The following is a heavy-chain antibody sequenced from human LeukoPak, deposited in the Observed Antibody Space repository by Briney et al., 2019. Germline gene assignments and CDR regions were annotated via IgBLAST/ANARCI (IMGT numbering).Heavy chain of an antibody. CDR1: GFTLSRHW. J-gene: IGHJ5*02. D-gene: IGHD3-10*01. CDR2: IRQDGNDI. CDR3: ARERGSGSYHPFDP. V-gene: IGHV3-7*01. Sequence: GGSLRLSCAASGFTLSRHWMSWVRQAPGKGLEWVASIRQDGNDINYVESVKGRFIISRDNAKNSLYLQMNSLRAEDTAVYYCARERGSGSYHPFDPWGQGTLATVSS.